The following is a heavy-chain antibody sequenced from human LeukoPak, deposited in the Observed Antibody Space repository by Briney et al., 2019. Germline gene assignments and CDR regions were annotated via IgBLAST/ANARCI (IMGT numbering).Heavy chain of an antibody. D-gene: IGHD6-13*01. CDR3: ARQSGSSSWNYYYYMDV. J-gene: IGHJ6*03. V-gene: IGHV4-39*01. CDR2: IYYSGST. Sequence: SETLSLTCTVSGGSISSSSYYWGWIRQPPGKGLEWIGSIYYSGSTYYNPSLKSRVTISVDTSKNQFSLKLSSVTAADTAVYYCARQSGSSSWNYYYYMDVWGKGTTVTVSS. CDR1: GGSISSSSYY.